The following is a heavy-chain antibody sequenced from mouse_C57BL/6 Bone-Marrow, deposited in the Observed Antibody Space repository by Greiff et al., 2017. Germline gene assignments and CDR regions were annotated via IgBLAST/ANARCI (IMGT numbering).Heavy chain of an antibody. J-gene: IGHJ3*01. CDR1: GYTFTSYG. CDR2: IYPRSGNT. V-gene: IGHV1-81*01. D-gene: IGHD1-1*01. Sequence: VQLQQSGAELARPGASVKLSCKASGYTFTSYGISWVKQRTGKGLEWIGEIYPRSGNTYYNEKFKGKATLTADKSSSTAYMELRSLTSEDSAVYFCARDGRSLFAYWGQGTLVTVSA. CDR3: ARDGRSLFAY.